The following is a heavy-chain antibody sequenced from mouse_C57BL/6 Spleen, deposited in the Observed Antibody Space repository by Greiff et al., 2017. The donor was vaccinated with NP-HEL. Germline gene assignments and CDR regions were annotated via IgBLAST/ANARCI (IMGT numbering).Heavy chain of an antibody. CDR2: IDPENGDT. V-gene: IGHV14-4*01. CDR1: GFNIKDDY. D-gene: IGHD1-1*01. J-gene: IGHJ2*01. CDR3: TTDGSSSY. Sequence: VQLQQSGAELVRPGASVKLSCTASGFNIKDDYMHWVKQRPEQGLEWIGWIDPENGDTEYASKFQGKATITADTSSNTAYLQLSSLTSEDTAVYYCTTDGSSSYWGQGTTLTVSS.